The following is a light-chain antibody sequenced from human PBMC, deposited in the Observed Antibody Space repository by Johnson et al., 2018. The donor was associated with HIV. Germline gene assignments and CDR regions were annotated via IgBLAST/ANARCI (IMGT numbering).Light chain of an antibody. J-gene: IGLJ1*01. CDR3: GTWDSSLSSYV. CDR2: EDN. V-gene: IGLV1-51*02. Sequence: QSVLTQSPSVSAAPGQKVTISCSGSSSNIENNYVSWYQQLPGTAPKLLIYEDNRRPSGTPDRFSGSKSGTSATLGITGLQPGDEADYYCGTWDSSLSSYVFGTGTKVTVL. CDR1: SSNIENNY.